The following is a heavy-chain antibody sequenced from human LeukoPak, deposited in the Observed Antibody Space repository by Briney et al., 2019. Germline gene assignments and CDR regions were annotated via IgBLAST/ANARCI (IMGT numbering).Heavy chain of an antibody. J-gene: IGHJ3*02. V-gene: IGHV3-7*01. CDR3: ARSRLSKAGARDAFDI. D-gene: IGHD2/OR15-2a*01. CDR1: GFTFSSYW. CDR2: IKKDGSEK. Sequence: GGSLRLSCAASGFTFSSYWMSWVRQAPGKGLEWVANIKKDGSEKYYVDSVKGRFTISRDNAKTSLYLQMNSLRAEDTAVYYCARSRLSKAGARDAFDIWGQGTMVTVSS.